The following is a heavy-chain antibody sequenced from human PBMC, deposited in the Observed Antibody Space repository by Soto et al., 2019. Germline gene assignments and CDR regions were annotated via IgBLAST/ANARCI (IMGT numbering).Heavy chain of an antibody. CDR3: ARVTSEPATFDY. CDR2: IIPIFGTA. Sequence: ASVKVSCKASGGTFSSYAISWVRQAPGQGLEWMGGIIPIFGTANYAQKFQGRVTITADESTSTAYMELSSLRSEDTAVYYCARVTSEPATFDYWGQGTLVTVSS. V-gene: IGHV1-69*13. D-gene: IGHD1-20*01. J-gene: IGHJ4*02. CDR1: GGTFSSYA.